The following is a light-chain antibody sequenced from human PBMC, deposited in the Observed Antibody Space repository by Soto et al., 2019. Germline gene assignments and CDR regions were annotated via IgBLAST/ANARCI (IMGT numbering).Light chain of an antibody. CDR2: GAS. CDR3: QQYNNWPPLT. CDR1: QSVSSN. J-gene: IGKJ4*01. V-gene: IGKV3-15*01. Sequence: EIVMTQSLATLSVSPGERATLSCRASQSVSSNLAWYQQKPGQAPRLLIYGASTRATGIPARFSGSESGTESTQTISSLPSEYFAVYYCQQYNNWPPLTFGGGTKLEIK.